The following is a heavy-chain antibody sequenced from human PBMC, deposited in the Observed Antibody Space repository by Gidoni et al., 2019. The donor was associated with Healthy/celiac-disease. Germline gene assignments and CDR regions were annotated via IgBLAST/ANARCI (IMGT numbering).Heavy chain of an antibody. CDR1: GFTFSNAW. J-gene: IGHJ4*02. V-gene: IGHV3-15*01. D-gene: IGHD3-22*01. CDR3: TTDLPDSSGYYYGWIDY. CDR2: MKSKTDGGTT. Sequence: EVQLVESGGGLVKPGGSLRLSCAASGFTFSNAWMSWVRQAPGKGLEWVGRMKSKTDGGTTDYAAPVKGRFTISRDDSKNTLYLQMNSLKTEDTAVYYCTTDLPDSSGYYYGWIDYWGQGTLVTVSS.